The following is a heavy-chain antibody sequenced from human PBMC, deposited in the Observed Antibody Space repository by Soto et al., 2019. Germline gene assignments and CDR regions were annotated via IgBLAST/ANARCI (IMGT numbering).Heavy chain of an antibody. J-gene: IGHJ4*02. CDR3: TTDAIVVVVAALFDY. CDR2: IKSKTDGGTT. Sequence: EVQLVESGGGLVKPGGSLRLSCAASGFTFSNAWMSWVRQAPGKGLEWVGRIKSKTDGGTTDYAAPVKGRFTISRDDSKSTLYLQMNSLKTEDTAVYYCTTDAIVVVVAALFDYWGQGTLVTVSS. CDR1: GFTFSNAW. D-gene: IGHD2-15*01. V-gene: IGHV3-15*01.